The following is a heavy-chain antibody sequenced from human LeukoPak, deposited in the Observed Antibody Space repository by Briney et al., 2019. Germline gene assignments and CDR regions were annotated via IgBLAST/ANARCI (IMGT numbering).Heavy chain of an antibody. Sequence: EASVKVSCKASGYTFTGYYIHWVRQAPGQGLEWMGIINPSGGSTSYAQKFQGRVTMTRDMSTSTVYMELSSLRSEDTAVYYCARDITMVRGVIHGGDYWGQGTLVTVSS. V-gene: IGHV1-46*01. CDR3: ARDITMVRGVIHGGDY. J-gene: IGHJ4*02. CDR2: INPSGGST. CDR1: GYTFTGYY. D-gene: IGHD3-10*01.